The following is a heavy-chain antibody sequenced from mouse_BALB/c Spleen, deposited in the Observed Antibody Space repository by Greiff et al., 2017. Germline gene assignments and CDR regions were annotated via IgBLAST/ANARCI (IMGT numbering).Heavy chain of an antibody. D-gene: IGHD1-1*01. J-gene: IGHJ2*01. Sequence: EVQLQQSGPELVKPGASVKISCTASGYTFTDYNMHWVKQSPGKSLEWIGYIYPYNGGTGYNQKFKSKATLTVDNSSSTAYMALRSLTSEASAVYYSAMGGNYCDYWGQGTTLTVSA. CDR3: AMGGNYCDY. CDR1: GYTFTDYN. CDR2: IYPYNGGT. V-gene: IGHV1S29*02.